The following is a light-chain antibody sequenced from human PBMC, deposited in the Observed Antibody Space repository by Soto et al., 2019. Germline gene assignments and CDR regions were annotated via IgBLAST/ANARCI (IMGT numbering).Light chain of an antibody. CDR3: QQYDSSPYT. J-gene: IGKJ2*01. CDR1: QSVSSTD. V-gene: IGKV3-20*01. Sequence: EIVLTQSPGTLSLSPGERATLSCRASQSVSSTDLSWYQQKPGQAPRLLIYAASSRETGIPDTFSGSGSGTDFTLTISRLEPEDFAVYYCQQYDSSPYTFGQGTKLEIK. CDR2: AAS.